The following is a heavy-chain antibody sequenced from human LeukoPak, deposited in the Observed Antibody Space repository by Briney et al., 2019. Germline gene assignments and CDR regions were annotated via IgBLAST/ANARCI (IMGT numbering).Heavy chain of an antibody. J-gene: IGHJ6*02. CDR1: GFTVSSNY. CDR3: ARDARSGPYYYYGMDV. CDR2: IYSGGST. V-gene: IGHV3-53*01. D-gene: IGHD3-10*01. Sequence: GGSLRLSCAASGFTVSSNYMSWVRQAPGKGLEWVSVIYSGGSTYYADSVKGRFTISRDNSKNTLYLQMNSLRAEDTAVYYCARDARSGPYYYYGMDVWGQGTTVTVSS.